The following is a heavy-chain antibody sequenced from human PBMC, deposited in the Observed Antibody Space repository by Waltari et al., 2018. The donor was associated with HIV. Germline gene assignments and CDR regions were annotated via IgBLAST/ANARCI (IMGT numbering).Heavy chain of an antibody. D-gene: IGHD6-13*01. V-gene: IGHV3-66*01. CDR1: GFTVSSTY. J-gene: IGHJ6*02. CDR3: ARDWAHSSSWSRYYYHGMDV. Sequence: EVQLVESGGGLVQPGGSLRLSCAALGFTVSSTYISWFRQAPGKGLEWVSVIYSGGSTYYADSVKGRFTISRDNSKNTLYLQMNSLRAEDTAVYYCARDWAHSSSWSRYYYHGMDVWGQGTTVTVSS. CDR2: IYSGGST.